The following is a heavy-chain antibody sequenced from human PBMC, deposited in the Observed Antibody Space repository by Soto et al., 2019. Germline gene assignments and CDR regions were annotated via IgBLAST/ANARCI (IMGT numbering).Heavy chain of an antibody. J-gene: IGHJ4*02. Sequence: PGGSLRLSCAASGFTLSSYAMSWVRQAPRKGLEWVSAISGSGGSTYYADSVKGRYTISRDNSKNTLYLQMNSLRAEDTVVYYCEKDLTDDLSLYFDWCFDYWGQGTLVTVSS. V-gene: IGHV3-23*01. D-gene: IGHD3-9*01. CDR3: EKDLTDDLSLYFDWCFDY. CDR2: ISGSGGST. CDR1: GFTLSSYA.